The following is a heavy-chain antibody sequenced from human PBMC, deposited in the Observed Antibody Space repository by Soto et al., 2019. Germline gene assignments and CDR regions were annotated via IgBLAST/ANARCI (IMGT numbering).Heavy chain of an antibody. CDR3: ASWLEREHAYDI. J-gene: IGHJ3*02. CDR2: LYDGDGT. Sequence: DVQLVASGGGLIQPGGSLRLSCAALGLTVRGKKYITWVRQAPGKGLEWVSALYDGDGTYYADSAKGRFTISRDNSNNIIYLQMNSLGPDDTAVYYCASWLEREHAYDIWGLGTMVTVSS. CDR1: GLTVRGKKY. D-gene: IGHD1-1*01. V-gene: IGHV3-53*01.